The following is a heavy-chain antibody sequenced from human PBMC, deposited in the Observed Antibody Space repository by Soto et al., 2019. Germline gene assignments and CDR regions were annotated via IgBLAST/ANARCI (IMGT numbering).Heavy chain of an antibody. CDR1: GFTFSSYA. CDR3: AKGRGDSDFWSGYYTNNYYYYGMDV. CDR2: ISGSGGST. D-gene: IGHD3-3*01. Sequence: EVQLLESGGGLVQPGGSLRLSCAASGFTFSSYAVSWVRQAPGKGLEWVSAISGSGGSTYYADSVKGRFTISRDNSKNTLYLQMNSLRAEDTAVYYCAKGRGDSDFWSGYYTNNYYYYGMDVWGQGTTVTVSS. J-gene: IGHJ6*02. V-gene: IGHV3-23*01.